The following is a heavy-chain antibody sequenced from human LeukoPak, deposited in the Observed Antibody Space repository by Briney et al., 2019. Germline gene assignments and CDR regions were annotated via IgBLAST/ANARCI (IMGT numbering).Heavy chain of an antibody. V-gene: IGHV3-74*01. CDR3: LLIILGGSSQH. CDR1: EFTFNNYW. J-gene: IGHJ1*01. D-gene: IGHD3-3*01. Sequence: GGSLRLSCAASEFTFNNYWMHWVRHAPGKGLVWVSRIKNDGKITTYADFVKGRFTTSRDNAKNTFYLQMNSLRVEDTAVYYCLLIILGGSSQHWGQGTLVTVSS. CDR2: IKNDGKIT.